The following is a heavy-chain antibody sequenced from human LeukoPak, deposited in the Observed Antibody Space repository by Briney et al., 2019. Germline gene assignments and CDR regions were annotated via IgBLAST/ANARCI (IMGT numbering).Heavy chain of an antibody. CDR3: ARDLFSTGNWFDP. CDR1: GFTSSSYE. V-gene: IGHV3-48*03. Sequence: PGGSLRLSCAASGFTSSSYEMNWVRQAPGKGLEWVSYIGRSGSPIYYADSVKGRFTISRDNAKNSVYLQMNSLRAEDTGVYYCARDLFSTGNWFDPWGQGTLVTVSS. J-gene: IGHJ5*02. D-gene: IGHD2-8*02. CDR2: IGRSGSPI.